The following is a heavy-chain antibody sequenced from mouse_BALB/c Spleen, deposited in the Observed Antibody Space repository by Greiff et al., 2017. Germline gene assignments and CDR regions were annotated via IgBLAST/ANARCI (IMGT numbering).Heavy chain of an antibody. CDR3: ARGYDLTWFAY. CDR2: INPSTGYT. D-gene: IGHD2-2*01. V-gene: IGHV1-7*01. Sequence: VQLQQSGADLAKPGASVKMSCKASGYTFTSYWMHWVKQRPGQGLEWIGYINPSTGYTEYNQQFKDKATLTADKSSSTAYMQLSSLTSEDSAVYYCARGYDLTWFAYWGQGTLVTVSA. CDR1: GYTFTSYW. J-gene: IGHJ3*01.